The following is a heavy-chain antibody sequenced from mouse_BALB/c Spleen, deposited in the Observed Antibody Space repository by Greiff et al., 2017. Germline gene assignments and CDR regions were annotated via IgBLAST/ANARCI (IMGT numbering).Heavy chain of an antibody. J-gene: IGHJ4*01. D-gene: IGHD2-14*01. Sequence: QVQLQQSGAELMKPGASVKISCKATGYTFSSYWIEWVKQRPGHGLEWIGEILPGSGSTNYNEKFKGKATFTADTSSNTAYMQLSSLTSEDSAVYYCARSKVRRAMDYWGQGTSVTVSS. CDR1: GYTFSSYW. V-gene: IGHV1-9*01. CDR2: ILPGSGST. CDR3: ARSKVRRAMDY.